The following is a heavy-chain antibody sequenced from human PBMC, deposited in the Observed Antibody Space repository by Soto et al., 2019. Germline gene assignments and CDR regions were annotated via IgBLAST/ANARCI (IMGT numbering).Heavy chain of an antibody. CDR1: GFPFSTYGFSTYA. D-gene: IGHD3-10*01. CDR3: AKGTSSEFLLSFDD. J-gene: IGHJ4*01. CDR2: ITGSGSHS. Sequence: PGGSLRLSCMASGFPFSTYGFSTYAMTWVRQPPGKGLEWVSVITGSGSHSYYADSVKGRFTISRDNSRNTLFLQMDSLRADDTAVYFCAKGTSSEFLLSFDDWGHGTLVTVSS. V-gene: IGHV3-23*01.